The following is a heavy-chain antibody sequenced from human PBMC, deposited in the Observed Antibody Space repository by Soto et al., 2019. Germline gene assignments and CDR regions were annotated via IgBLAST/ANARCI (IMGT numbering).Heavy chain of an antibody. J-gene: IGHJ4*02. V-gene: IGHV1-46*03. CDR3: ARDRYTIGWYGMDY. D-gene: IGHD6-19*01. Sequence: EASVKVSCKTSGYTFITYYMHWVRQAPGQGLEWLGIINPSGGTTSYAQKFQGRVTMTRDTSTSTIYMELRSLRSEDTAVYFCARDRYTIGWYGMDYWGQGTLVTVSS. CDR1: GYTFITYY. CDR2: INPSGGTT.